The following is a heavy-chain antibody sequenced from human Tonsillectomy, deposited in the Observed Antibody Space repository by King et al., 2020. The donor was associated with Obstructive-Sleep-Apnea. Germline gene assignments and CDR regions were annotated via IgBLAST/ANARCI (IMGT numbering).Heavy chain of an antibody. V-gene: IGHV1-24*01. CDR3: ATGRGFDP. CDR2: FDPGEGET. Sequence: QLVQSGAEVKKPGASVKVSCKVSGYTLTELSMHLVRPAPGTGLEWVGGFDPGEGETIYAQKFQGRVTMTEDTTTDTAYMALSSLRSEDTAVYYCATGRGFDPWGQGTLVTVSS. J-gene: IGHJ5*02. CDR1: GYTLTELS.